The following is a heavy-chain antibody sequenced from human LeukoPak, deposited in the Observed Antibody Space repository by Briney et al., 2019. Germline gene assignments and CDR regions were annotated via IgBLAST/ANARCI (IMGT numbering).Heavy chain of an antibody. V-gene: IGHV4-4*07. CDR2: IYTSGST. CDR3: ATHSGSCSSDAFDI. J-gene: IGHJ3*02. Sequence: SETLSLTCTVSGGSISSYYWSWIRQPAGKGLEWIGRIYTSGSTNYNPSLKSRVTMSVDTSKNQFSLKLSSVTAADTAVYYCATHSGSCSSDAFDIWGQGTMVTVSS. CDR1: GGSISSYY. D-gene: IGHD1-26*01.